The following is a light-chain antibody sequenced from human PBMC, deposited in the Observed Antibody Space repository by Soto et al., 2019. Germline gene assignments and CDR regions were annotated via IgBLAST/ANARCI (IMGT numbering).Light chain of an antibody. V-gene: IGKV1-5*03. Sequence: DIQMTQSPSTLSASVGDRVTITCRASQSISSWLAWYQQKPGKAPKLLIYKASSLESGVPSRFSGSGSGTEFTLTISSLQPDDFANYYCQQYNSYPYTFGQGTKREIK. J-gene: IGKJ2*01. CDR1: QSISSW. CDR2: KAS. CDR3: QQYNSYPYT.